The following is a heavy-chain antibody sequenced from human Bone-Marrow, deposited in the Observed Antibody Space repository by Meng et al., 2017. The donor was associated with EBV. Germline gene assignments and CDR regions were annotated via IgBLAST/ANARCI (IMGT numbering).Heavy chain of an antibody. Sequence: QVQLVHSGAGVKNPGASVKVSCKASGYDFTSYILHWVRQAPGQRLEWMGWINVGVGYTKYSQKFQGRVTISSDTSATTGYMELSSLRSEDTAVYYCVRGPPVGVPGPGDYWGQGTLVTVSS. J-gene: IGHJ4*02. V-gene: IGHV1-3*01. CDR1: GYDFTSYI. D-gene: IGHD2-21*01. CDR2: INVGVGYT. CDR3: VRGPPVGVPGPGDY.